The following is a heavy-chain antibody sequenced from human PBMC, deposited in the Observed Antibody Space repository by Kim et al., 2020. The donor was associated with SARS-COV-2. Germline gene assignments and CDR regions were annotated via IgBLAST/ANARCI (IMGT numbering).Heavy chain of an antibody. Sequence: YNPSLKSRVTISVDTSKNQFSLKLSSVTAADTAVYYCARSCYDSSGYYPYWGQGTLVTVSS. CDR3: ARSCYDSSGYYPY. J-gene: IGHJ4*02. D-gene: IGHD3-22*01. V-gene: IGHV4-59*01.